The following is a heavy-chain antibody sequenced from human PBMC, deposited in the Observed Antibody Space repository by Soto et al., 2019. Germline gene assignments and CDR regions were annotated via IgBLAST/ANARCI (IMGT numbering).Heavy chain of an antibody. CDR1: GGSVSSGSYY. CDR3: ARDEGGSYYYGMDV. V-gene: IGHV4-61*01. J-gene: IGHJ6*02. CDR2: IYYSGST. D-gene: IGHD3-16*01. Sequence: PSETLSLTCTVSGGSVSSGSYYWSWIRQPPGKGLEWIGYIYYSGSTNYNPSLKSRVTISVDTSKNQFSLKLSSVTAADTAVYYCARDEGGSYYYGMDVWGQGTTVTVS.